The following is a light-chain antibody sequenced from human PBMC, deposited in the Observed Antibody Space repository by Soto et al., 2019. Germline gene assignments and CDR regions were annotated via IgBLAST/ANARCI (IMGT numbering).Light chain of an antibody. V-gene: IGKV3-20*01. CDR3: QQYAGSPGFT. CDR2: GAS. J-gene: IGKJ3*01. Sequence: EIVLTQSPGTLSLSPGERAALSCRASQSVRSNSLAWYQQKPGQAPRLLIYGASSRATGIPDRFSGSGSGTDFTLTISGLEPEAFAVYYCQQYAGSPGFTFGPGTKVDIK. CDR1: QSVRSNS.